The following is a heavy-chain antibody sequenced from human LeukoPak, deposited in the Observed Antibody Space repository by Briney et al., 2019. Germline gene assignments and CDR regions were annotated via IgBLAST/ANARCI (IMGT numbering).Heavy chain of an antibody. CDR3: AKVAEAGSIRGGFDY. CDR1: GFTFDTYA. J-gene: IGHJ4*02. V-gene: IGHV3-23*01. CDR2: ISAGGDE. D-gene: IGHD3-10*01. Sequence: GGSLRLSCAASGFTFDTYALSWVRQAPGKGLEWVSVISAGGDEYSADSVKGRFTISRDNSRNTLYLQMNSLRAEDTAVYYCAKVAEAGSIRGGFDYWGQGTLVTVSS.